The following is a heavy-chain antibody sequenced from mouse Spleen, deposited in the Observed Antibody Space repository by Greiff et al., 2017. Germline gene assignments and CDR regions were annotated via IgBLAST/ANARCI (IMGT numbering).Heavy chain of an antibody. Sequence: EVQLQQSGTVLARPGASVKMSCKASGYTFTSYWMHWVKQRPGQGLEWIGAIYPGNSDTSYNQKFKGKAKLTAVTSTSTAYMELSSLTNEDSAVYYCTNDGYYPYYYAMDYWGQGTSVTVSS. CDR3: TNDGYYPYYYAMDY. J-gene: IGHJ4*01. D-gene: IGHD2-3*01. CDR1: GYTFTSYW. CDR2: IYPGNSDT. V-gene: IGHV1-5*01.